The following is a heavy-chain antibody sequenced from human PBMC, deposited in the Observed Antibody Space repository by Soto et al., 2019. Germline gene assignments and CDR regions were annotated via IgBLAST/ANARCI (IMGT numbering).Heavy chain of an antibody. J-gene: IGHJ6*02. D-gene: IGHD3-16*01. CDR1: GYTFTSYG. V-gene: IGHV1-18*01. Sequence: QVQLVQSGAEVKKPGASVKVSCKASGYTFTSYGITWVRQAPGQGLEWLGWINGYNGNTNYAQKLQGRGTXTXXXSXXTAYMELRSLRSDDTAVYYCARMGDVPYYYYGMDVWGQGTTVTVSS. CDR2: INGYNGNT. CDR3: ARMGDVPYYYYGMDV.